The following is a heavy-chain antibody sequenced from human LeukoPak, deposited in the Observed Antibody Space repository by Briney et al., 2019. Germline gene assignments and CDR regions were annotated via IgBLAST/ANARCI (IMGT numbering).Heavy chain of an antibody. V-gene: IGHV3-74*01. CDR3: ARRGHYYDSNGYDMGDEAFDM. CDR1: GFTFRTYW. J-gene: IGHJ3*02. Sequence: GGSLRLSCAASGFTFRTYWMHWVRQVPGKGLMWVSRINDDGSGIIYADSVGGRFTSSRDNAKNTLYLQMNSLRAEDTAVYYCARRGHYYDSNGYDMGDEAFDMWGQGTMGTVSS. D-gene: IGHD3-22*01. CDR2: INDDGSGI.